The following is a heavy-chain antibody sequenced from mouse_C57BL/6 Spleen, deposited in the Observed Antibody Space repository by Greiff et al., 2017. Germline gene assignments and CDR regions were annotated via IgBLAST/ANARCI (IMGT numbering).Heavy chain of an antibody. V-gene: IGHV3-6*01. Sequence: ESGPGLVKPSQSLSLTCSVTGYSITSGYYWNWIRQFPGNKLEWMGYISYDGSNNYNPSLKNRISITRDTSKNQFFLKLNSVTTEDTATYYCARGGVRRGGDYYAMDYWGQGTSVTVSS. CDR3: ARGGVRRGGDYYAMDY. D-gene: IGHD2-14*01. J-gene: IGHJ4*01. CDR2: ISYDGSN. CDR1: GYSITSGYY.